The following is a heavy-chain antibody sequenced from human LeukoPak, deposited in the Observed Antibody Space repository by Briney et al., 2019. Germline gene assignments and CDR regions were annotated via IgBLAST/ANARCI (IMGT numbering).Heavy chain of an antibody. D-gene: IGHD6-19*01. J-gene: IGHJ6*03. Sequence: AAVKVSCKASGDTFTSYGISWGRQVPGQGVGWRGLIIADNVNTNYAQNLRGRVTMTTDTSPSTAYMELRSLRSDDTAVYYCARVDSGGWKGDYYYYYMDVWGKGTTVTVSS. V-gene: IGHV1-18*01. CDR3: ARVDSGGWKGDYYYYYMDV. CDR1: GDTFTSYG. CDR2: IIADNVNT.